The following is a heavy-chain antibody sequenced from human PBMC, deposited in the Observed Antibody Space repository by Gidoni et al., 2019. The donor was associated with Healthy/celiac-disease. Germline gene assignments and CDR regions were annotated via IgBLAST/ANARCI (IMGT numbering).Heavy chain of an antibody. J-gene: IGHJ4*02. CDR1: GFTFGSYA. CDR2: ISGSGGST. D-gene: IGHD6-6*01. V-gene: IGHV3-23*01. CDR3: AKDLTYSSSPLDFDY. Sequence: EVQLLESGGGLVQPGGALRLSCAASGFTFGSYAMSWVRQAPGKGLEWVSAISGSGGSTYYADSVKGRFTISRDNSKNTLYLQMNSLRAEDTAVYYCAKDLTYSSSPLDFDYWGQGTLVTVSS.